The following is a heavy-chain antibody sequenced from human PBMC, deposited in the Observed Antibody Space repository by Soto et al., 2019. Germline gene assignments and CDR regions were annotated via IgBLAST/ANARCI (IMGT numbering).Heavy chain of an antibody. CDR1: GFTFSDYY. CDR2: ISSSSSYT. J-gene: IGHJ3*02. D-gene: IGHD3-22*01. Sequence: PGGSLRLSCAACGFTFSDYYMSWIRQAPGKGLEWVSYISSSSSYTNYADSVKGRFTISRDNAKNSLYLQMNSLRAEDTAVYYCARVAHYYDSSGYYHGAFDIWGQGTMVTVSS. V-gene: IGHV3-11*06. CDR3: ARVAHYYDSSGYYHGAFDI.